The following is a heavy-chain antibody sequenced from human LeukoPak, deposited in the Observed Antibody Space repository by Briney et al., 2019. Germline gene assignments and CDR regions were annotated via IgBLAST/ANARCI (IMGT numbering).Heavy chain of an antibody. J-gene: IGHJ6*02. CDR1: GFTFTNYA. Sequence: GGSLRLSCAASGFTFTNYAMNWVRQAPGKGLEWVSGISGSGGGTNYADSVKGRFTISRDNSKNTLYLQMNSLRVEDTALYYCAKPQYCSSTSCYGYYYYGMDVWGQGTTVTVSS. D-gene: IGHD2-2*01. CDR3: AKPQYCSSTSCYGYYYYGMDV. CDR2: ISGSGGGT. V-gene: IGHV3-23*01.